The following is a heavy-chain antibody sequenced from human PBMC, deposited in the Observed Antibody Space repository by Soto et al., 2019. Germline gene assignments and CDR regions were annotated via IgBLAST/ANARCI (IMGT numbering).Heavy chain of an antibody. CDR3: VTNQGDYDGSLFAH. V-gene: IGHV4-31*04. CDR2: IYYSGST. CDR1: GASITSGGSY. Sequence: QVRLQESGPGPVKPSQTLSLSCTVSGASITSGGSYWTWIRQQPGKGLEWLGYIYYSGSTKYNPSLESRVTMSLDTSKNLFSLRLNSVTAADTAVYYCVTNQGDYDGSLFAHWGQGTLVTVSS. D-gene: IGHD3-16*01. J-gene: IGHJ4*02.